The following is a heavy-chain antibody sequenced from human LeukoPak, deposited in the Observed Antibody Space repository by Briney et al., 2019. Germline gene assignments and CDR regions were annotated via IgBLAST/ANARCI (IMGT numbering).Heavy chain of an antibody. J-gene: IGHJ6*02. V-gene: IGHV4-59*01. CDR2: IYYSGST. D-gene: IGHD2-21*01. CDR1: GGSISNYY. CDR3: ARGQFPYYYGMDV. Sequence: SETLSLTCTASGGSISNYYWTWIRQPPGKGLEWIGYIYYSGSTNYNPSLKSRVTISVDTSKNQFSLKLSSVTAADAAVYYCARGQFPYYYGMDVWGQGTTVTVSS.